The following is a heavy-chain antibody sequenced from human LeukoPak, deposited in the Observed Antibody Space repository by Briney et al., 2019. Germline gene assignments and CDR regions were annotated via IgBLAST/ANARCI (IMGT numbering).Heavy chain of an antibody. CDR1: GFTFSSYS. Sequence: SGGSLRLSCAASGFTFSSYSMNWVRQAPEKGLEWVSSISSSSSYIYYADSVKGRFTISRDNAKNSLYLQMNSLRAEDTAVYYCARDPTAYSSGWFMGVLLWGQGTLVTVSS. CDR2: ISSSSSYI. J-gene: IGHJ4*02. V-gene: IGHV3-21*01. D-gene: IGHD6-19*01. CDR3: ARDPTAYSSGWFMGVLL.